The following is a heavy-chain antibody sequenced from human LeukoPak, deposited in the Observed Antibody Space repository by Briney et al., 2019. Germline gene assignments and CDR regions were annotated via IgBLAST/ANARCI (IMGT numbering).Heavy chain of an antibody. CDR2: VNPNSGAT. Sequence: ASLKVSCKASGYTFTGYYMHWVRQAPAQGLEWMGWVNPNSGATNYAQKFQGRVTMTRDTSISTAYMKLSRLRSDATAVYYCARHRPGKAALPAPTNWFDPWGKGTLVTVSS. CDR3: ARHRPGKAALPAPTNWFDP. CDR1: GYTFTGYY. D-gene: IGHD2-2*01. V-gene: IGHV1-2*02. J-gene: IGHJ5*02.